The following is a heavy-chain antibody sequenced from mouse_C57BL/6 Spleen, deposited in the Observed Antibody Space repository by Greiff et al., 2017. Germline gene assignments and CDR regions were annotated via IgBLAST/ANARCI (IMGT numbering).Heavy chain of an antibody. V-gene: IGHV3-6*01. J-gene: IGHJ2*01. Sequence: EVQLVESGPGLVKPSQSLSLTCSVTGYSITSGYYWNWIRQFPGNKLEWMGYISYDGSHNYNPSLKNPISITRDTSKNQFFLKLNSVTTEDTATYYCAVYYGNYVGYFDYWGQGTTLTVSS. CDR2: ISYDGSH. CDR3: AVYYGNYVGYFDY. D-gene: IGHD2-1*01. CDR1: GYSITSGYY.